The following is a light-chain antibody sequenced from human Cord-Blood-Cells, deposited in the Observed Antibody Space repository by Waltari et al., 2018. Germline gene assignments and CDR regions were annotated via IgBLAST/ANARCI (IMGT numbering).Light chain of an antibody. CDR1: SSNIGSNY. V-gene: IGLV1-47*01. J-gene: IGLJ3*02. CDR2: RNN. Sequence: QSVLTQPPSASGTPGQRVTISCSGSSSNIGSNYVYWYQQLPGTAPKLLIYRNNQRPSGVPDRFSGSKSVTSASLAISGLRSEDEADYYCAAWDDSLSGWVFDGGTKLTVL. CDR3: AAWDDSLSGWV.